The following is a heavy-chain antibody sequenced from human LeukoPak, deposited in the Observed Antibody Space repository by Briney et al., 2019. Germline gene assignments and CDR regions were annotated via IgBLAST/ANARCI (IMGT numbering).Heavy chain of an antibody. CDR1: GYTFTSHG. CDR3: ALGFVVVPAAAGSFDY. V-gene: IGHV1-18*01. Sequence: ASVKVSCKASGYTFTSHGISWVRQAPGQGREWMGWISTYNGNTNYAQKFQGRVTMTRNTSISTAYMELSSLRSEDTAVYYCALGFVVVPAAAGSFDYWGQGTLVTVSS. CDR2: ISTYNGNT. J-gene: IGHJ4*02. D-gene: IGHD2-2*01.